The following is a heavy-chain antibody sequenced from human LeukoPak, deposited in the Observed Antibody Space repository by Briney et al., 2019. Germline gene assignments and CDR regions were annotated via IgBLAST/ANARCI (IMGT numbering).Heavy chain of an antibody. V-gene: IGHV1-18*04. CDR3: ARENYGSGGYYDCDFDD. D-gene: IGHD3-10*01. CDR1: GYTFTSYG. J-gene: IGHJ4*02. Sequence: ASVKVSCKASGYTFTSYGISWVRQAPGQGREWMGWINVYNGNTNYAPQLKSRVTMTTDTSKSPAYMELRCLSSDDTAVYYCARENYGSGGYYDCDFDDWGQGTLVTVSS. CDR2: INVYNGNT.